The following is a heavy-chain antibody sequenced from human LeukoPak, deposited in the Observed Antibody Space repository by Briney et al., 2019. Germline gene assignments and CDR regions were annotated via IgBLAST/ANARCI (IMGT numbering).Heavy chain of an antibody. Sequence: GGSLRLSCAASGFTVSSNYMSWVRQAPGKGLEWVSVIYSGGSTYYADSVKGRFTISRDNSKNTLYLQMNSLRAEDTAVYYCVLYGSGGYLDYRGQGTLVTVSS. CDR3: VLYGSGGYLDY. V-gene: IGHV3-53*01. D-gene: IGHD3-10*01. J-gene: IGHJ4*02. CDR2: IYSGGST. CDR1: GFTVSSNY.